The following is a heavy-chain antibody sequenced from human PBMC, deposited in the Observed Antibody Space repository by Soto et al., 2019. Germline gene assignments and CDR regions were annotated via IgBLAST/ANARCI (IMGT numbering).Heavy chain of an antibody. CDR2: IGTQHDT. V-gene: IGHV3-13*01. J-gene: IGHJ5*02. CDR1: GFTFSAFD. Sequence: EVQLVESGGGLVQPGGSLRLSCAASGFTFSAFDMHWVRQTTGKGLEWVAAIGTQHDTYYPDSVKGRFTISRENAKNYFYHQMNSLRAGDTAVYYCARQASYWHGGGGWFDPWGQGTLVTVSS. CDR3: ARQASYWHGGGGWFDP. D-gene: IGHD2-8*02.